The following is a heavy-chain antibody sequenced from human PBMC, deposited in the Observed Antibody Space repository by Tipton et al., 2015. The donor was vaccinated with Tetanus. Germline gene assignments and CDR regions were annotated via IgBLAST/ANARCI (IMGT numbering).Heavy chain of an antibody. Sequence: QVQLVQSGPEVKKPGSSVKVSCKASGGTFSSYAISWVRQAPGQGLEWMGGFIPNLGTANYARKFQGRVTITADESTSTAYMELSSLRSEDTAVYYCACTPRDGYSCYFDNWGQRTLVTVTS. D-gene: IGHD5-24*01. CDR3: ACTPRDGYSCYFDN. V-gene: IGHV1-69*01. J-gene: IGHJ4*02. CDR1: GGTFSSYA. CDR2: FIPNLGTA.